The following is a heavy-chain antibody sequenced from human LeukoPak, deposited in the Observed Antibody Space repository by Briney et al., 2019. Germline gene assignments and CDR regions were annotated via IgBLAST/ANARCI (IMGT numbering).Heavy chain of an antibody. D-gene: IGHD1-26*01. J-gene: IGHJ4*02. CDR2: SSGSGGTT. V-gene: IGHV3-23*01. CDR3: AKFRATTRDSIDY. Sequence: GGCLRLSCAASGFTFNSYAMRWVRQAPGKGLEWVSVSSGSGGTTYSADSVKGRFTISRDNSKNTLYLQMNSLRAEDTAVYYCAKFRATTRDSIDYWGQGTLVTVSS. CDR1: GFTFNSYA.